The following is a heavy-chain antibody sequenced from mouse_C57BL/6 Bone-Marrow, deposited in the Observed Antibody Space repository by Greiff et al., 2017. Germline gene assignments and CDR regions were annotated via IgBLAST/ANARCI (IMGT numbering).Heavy chain of an antibody. Sequence: QVQLQQSGAELVRPGTSVKVSCKASGYAFTNYLIEWVKQRPGQGLEWIGVINPGSGGTNYNEKFKGKATLTADKSSSTAYMQLSSLTSEDSAVYFCARRYLRRYAMDYWGQGTSVTVSS. CDR1: GYAFTNYL. CDR2: INPGSGGT. CDR3: ARRYLRRYAMDY. J-gene: IGHJ4*01. D-gene: IGHD2-12*01. V-gene: IGHV1-54*01.